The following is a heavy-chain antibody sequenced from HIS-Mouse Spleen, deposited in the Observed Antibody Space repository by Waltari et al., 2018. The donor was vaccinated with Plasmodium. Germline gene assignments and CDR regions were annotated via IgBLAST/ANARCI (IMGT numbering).Heavy chain of an antibody. CDR1: GFTVSSTY. D-gene: IGHD1-26*01. Sequence: EVQLVESGGGLVQPGGSLRLSCAASGFTVSSTYVTGVRQAPGKGLEWVSVIYSGGSTYYADSVKGRFTISRDNSKNTLYLQMNSLRAEDTAVYYCATPRVGGSYFDYWGQGTLVTVSS. V-gene: IGHV3-66*01. J-gene: IGHJ4*02. CDR2: IYSGGST. CDR3: ATPRVGGSYFDY.